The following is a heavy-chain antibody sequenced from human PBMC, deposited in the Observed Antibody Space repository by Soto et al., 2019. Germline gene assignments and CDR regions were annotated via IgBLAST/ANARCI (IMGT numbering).Heavy chain of an antibody. V-gene: IGHV1-69*01. J-gene: IGHJ3*02. D-gene: IGHD4-17*01. CDR3: ARDGVDVSRTTVRHGALDI. CDR2: FLPVFTTA. CDR1: RGSFSTYG. Sequence: QVQLVQSGAEVKKPGSSVKVSCKASRGSFSTYGISWVRQAPGQGLEWMGGFLPVFTTAKYAQKFQGRVSITADESTYPAYMELSSLRSEDTAVYFCARDGVDVSRTTVRHGALDIWGQGTVVTVSS.